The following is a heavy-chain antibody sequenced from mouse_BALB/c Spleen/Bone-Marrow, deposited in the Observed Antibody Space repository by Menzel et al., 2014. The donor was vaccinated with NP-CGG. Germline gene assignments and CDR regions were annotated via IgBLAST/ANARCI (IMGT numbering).Heavy chain of an antibody. CDR1: GYAFSNYG. CDR2: IYPGDGET. J-gene: IGHJ4*01. Sequence: QVQLKQSGAELVRPGSSVKISCKASGYAFSNYGMNWVKQRPGQGLEWIGQIYPGDGETNYNGEFEGRVTLTADKSSSTAYKQVSSLTSEDSAVYFCASVYDYGRGYAMDYWGQGTSVTVSS. CDR3: ASVYDYGRGYAMDY. V-gene: IGHV1-80*01. D-gene: IGHD2-4*01.